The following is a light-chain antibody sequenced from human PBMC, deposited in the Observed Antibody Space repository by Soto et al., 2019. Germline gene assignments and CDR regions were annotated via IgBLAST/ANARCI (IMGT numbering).Light chain of an antibody. CDR1: SSDVGSYNL. CDR2: EGS. J-gene: IGLJ1*01. CDR3: CSYAGGSTYV. Sequence: QSALTQPASVSGSPGQSITISCTGTSSDVGSYNLVSWYQQHPGKAPKLMIYEGSKWPSGVSDRFSGSKSGNTASLTISGLQAEDEADYYCCSYAGGSTYVFGTGTKVTVL. V-gene: IGLV2-23*01.